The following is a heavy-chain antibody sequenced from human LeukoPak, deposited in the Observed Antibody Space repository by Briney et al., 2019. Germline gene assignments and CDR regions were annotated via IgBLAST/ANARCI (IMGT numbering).Heavy chain of an antibody. J-gene: IGHJ5*02. CDR1: GSTFSSYS. CDR2: ISSSSSYI. D-gene: IGHD1-26*01. Sequence: GGSLRLSCAASGSTFSSYSMNWVRQAPGKGLEWVSSISSSSSYIYYADSVKGRFTIPRDNAKNSLYLQMNSLRAEDTAVYYCARALVGATNWFDPWGQGTLVTVSS. V-gene: IGHV3-21*01. CDR3: ARALVGATNWFDP.